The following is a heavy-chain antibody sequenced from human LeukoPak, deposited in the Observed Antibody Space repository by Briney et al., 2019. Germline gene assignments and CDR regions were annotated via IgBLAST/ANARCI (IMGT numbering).Heavy chain of an antibody. J-gene: IGHJ3*02. CDR1: GGSISSSSYY. CDR3: AREGGVTEPETYAFDI. Sequence: PSETLSLTCTVSGGSISSSSYYWGWIRQPPGKGLEWIGSIYYSGSTYYNPSLKSRVTISVDTSKNQFSLKLSSVTAADTAVYYCAREGGVTEPETYAFDIWGQGTMVTVSS. V-gene: IGHV4-39*07. CDR2: IYYSGST. D-gene: IGHD2-21*02.